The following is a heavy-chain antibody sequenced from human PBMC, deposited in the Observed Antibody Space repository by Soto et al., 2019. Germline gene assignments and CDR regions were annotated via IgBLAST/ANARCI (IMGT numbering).Heavy chain of an antibody. V-gene: IGHV4-4*02. CDR3: ARVGGAVRGSLCQRAPSFDY. CDR1: GDSISNDNW. CDR2: ICHRGST. Sequence: QVRLQESGPGLVKPSGTLSLTCTVSGDSISNDNWWSWVRQPPGKGLEWIGEICHRGSTNPNPSPXXWFTKPCDKSXAQSSXXLRPVTAPDTAVYYCARVGGAVRGSLCQRAPSFDYWGQGTLVTVSP. J-gene: IGHJ4*02. D-gene: IGHD3-10*01.